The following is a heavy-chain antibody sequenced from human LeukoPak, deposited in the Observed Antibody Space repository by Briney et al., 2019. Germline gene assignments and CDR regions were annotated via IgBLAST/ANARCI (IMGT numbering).Heavy chain of an antibody. D-gene: IGHD1-26*01. Sequence: GGSLRLSCAASGFTFSSYGMHWVRQAPGKGLEWVAVISYDGSNKYYADSVKGRFTISRDNSKNTLYLQMNSLRVEDTAVYYCAKEPEWELLSLFDYWGQGTLVTVSS. CDR2: ISYDGSNK. J-gene: IGHJ4*02. CDR1: GFTFSSYG. CDR3: AKEPEWELLSLFDY. V-gene: IGHV3-30*18.